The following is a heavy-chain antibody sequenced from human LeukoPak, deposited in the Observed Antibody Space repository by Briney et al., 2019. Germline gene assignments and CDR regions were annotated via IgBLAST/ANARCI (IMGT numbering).Heavy chain of an antibody. D-gene: IGHD3-10*01. V-gene: IGHV3-30*02. CDR1: GFTFSSYG. J-gene: IGHJ4*02. CDR2: IRYDGSNK. CDR3: PFPLWFAELLEPPGGFDY. Sequence: PGGSLRLSYAVSGFTFSSYGMHWVRQAPGKGLEWVSFIRYDGSNKYYADSVKGRFTISRDNSKNTLYLQMNSLRAEDTAVYYCPFPLWFAELLEPPGGFDYWGQGTLVTVSS.